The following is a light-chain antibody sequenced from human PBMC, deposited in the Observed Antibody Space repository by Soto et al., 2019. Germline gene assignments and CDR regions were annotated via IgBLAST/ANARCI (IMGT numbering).Light chain of an antibody. Sequence: QSALTQPASVPGSPGQSITISCTGTSSDVGGYNYVSWYQQHPGKAPKLMIYEVNNRPSVVSNRFSGSKSGNTASLTISGLQAEDEADYYCSSYTSSSTLWVFGGGTKLTVL. CDR3: SSYTSSSTLWV. CDR1: SSDVGGYNY. J-gene: IGLJ3*02. V-gene: IGLV2-14*01. CDR2: EVN.